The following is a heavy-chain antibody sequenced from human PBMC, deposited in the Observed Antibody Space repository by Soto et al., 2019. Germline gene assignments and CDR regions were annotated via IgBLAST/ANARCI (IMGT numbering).Heavy chain of an antibody. J-gene: IGHJ6*02. CDR1: GFTFSSYG. CDR2: ISYDGSNK. CDR3: AKGACISHIVVVPAAIRGCPAMDV. V-gene: IGHV3-30*18. Sequence: PGGSLRLSCAASGFTFSSYGMHWVRQAPGKGLEWVAVISYDGSNKYYADSVKGRFTISRDNSKNTLYLQMNSLRAEDTAVYYCAKGACISHIVVVPAAIRGCPAMDVWGQGTTVTVSS. D-gene: IGHD2-2*02.